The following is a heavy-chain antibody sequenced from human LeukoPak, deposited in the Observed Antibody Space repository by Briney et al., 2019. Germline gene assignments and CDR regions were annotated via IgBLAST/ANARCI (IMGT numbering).Heavy chain of an antibody. J-gene: IGHJ4*02. CDR2: IYYSGST. D-gene: IGHD3-22*01. CDR3: ARSPMTKSYYFDY. Sequence: SETLSLTCTVSGGSISSYYWSWIRQPPGKGLEWIGYIYYSGSTNYNPSLKSRVTISVDTSKNQFSLKLSSMTAADTAVYYCARSPMTKSYYFDYWGQGTLVTVSS. CDR1: GGSISSYY. V-gene: IGHV4-59*01.